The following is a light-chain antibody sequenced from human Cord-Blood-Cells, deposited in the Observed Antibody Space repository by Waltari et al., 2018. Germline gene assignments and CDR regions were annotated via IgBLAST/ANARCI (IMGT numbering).Light chain of an antibody. V-gene: IGKV3-15*01. CDR1: QSVSSK. CDR2: GAS. Sequence: EIVMTQSPATLSVSPGERATLSCRASQSVSSKLACYQQKPGQAPRLLSYGASTRATGIPARCSGCVSVTEFTRTFSSLQSEDLAVYYCQQYNNWPPYTFGQGTKLEIK. J-gene: IGKJ2*01. CDR3: QQYNNWPPYT.